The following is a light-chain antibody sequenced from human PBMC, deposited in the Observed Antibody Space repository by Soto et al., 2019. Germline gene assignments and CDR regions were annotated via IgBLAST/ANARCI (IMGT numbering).Light chain of an antibody. V-gene: IGLV2-8*01. CDR2: EVT. CDR1: SSDVGAYDY. J-gene: IGLJ1*01. CDR3: SSYTSTSTLHYV. Sequence: QSALAQPPSASGSPGQSVTISCTGTSSDVGAYDYVSWYQQHPGEAPKLLIYEVTKRHSGVPERFSASKSGDTASLTVSGLQAEDEADYFCSSYTSTSTLHYVFGTGTKLTVL.